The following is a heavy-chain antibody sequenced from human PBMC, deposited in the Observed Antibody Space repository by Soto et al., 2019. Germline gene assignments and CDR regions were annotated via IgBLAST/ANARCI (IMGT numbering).Heavy chain of an antibody. CDR1: GGSFSGYY. D-gene: IGHD4-17*01. J-gene: IGHJ4*02. Sequence: QVQLQQWGAGLLKPSETLSLTCAVYGGSFSGYYWSWIRQPPGKGLEWIGEINHSGSTNYNPSLTSRVTISVDTSKNQFSLKLSSVTAADTAVYYCARARRIRTTVTTPTDYWGQGTLVTVSS. V-gene: IGHV4-34*01. CDR2: INHSGST. CDR3: ARARRIRTTVTTPTDY.